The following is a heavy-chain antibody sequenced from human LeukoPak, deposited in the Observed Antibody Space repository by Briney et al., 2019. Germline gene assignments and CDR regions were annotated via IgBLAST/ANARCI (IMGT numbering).Heavy chain of an antibody. CDR3: ARLFRTYYYDSSGYSDFDY. CDR1: GYTFTSYG. J-gene: IGHJ4*02. Sequence: ASVMVSCKASGYTFTSYGISWVRQAPGQGLEWMGWINPNSGGTNYAQKFQGRVTLTRDTSISAAYMELSRLRSDDTAVYYCARLFRTYYYDSSGYSDFDYWGQGTLVTVSS. V-gene: IGHV1-2*02. CDR2: INPNSGGT. D-gene: IGHD3-22*01.